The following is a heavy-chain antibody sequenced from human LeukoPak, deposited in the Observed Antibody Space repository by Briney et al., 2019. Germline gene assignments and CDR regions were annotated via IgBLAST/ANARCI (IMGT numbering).Heavy chain of an antibody. D-gene: IGHD1-14*01. CDR1: GGSISSGGYS. J-gene: IGHJ3*02. CDR3: ARGAFIIGQYAFDI. Sequence: PSQTLSLTCAVSGGSISSGGYSWSWIRQPPGKGLEWIGYIYHSGSTYYNPSLKSRVTISVDRSENQFSLKLSSVTAADTAVYYCARGAFIIGQYAFDIWGQGTMVTVSS. V-gene: IGHV4-30-2*01. CDR2: IYHSGST.